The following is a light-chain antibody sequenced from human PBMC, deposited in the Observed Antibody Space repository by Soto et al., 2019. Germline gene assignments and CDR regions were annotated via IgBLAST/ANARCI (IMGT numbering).Light chain of an antibody. CDR1: QGISTY. Sequence: DIQMTQSPSSLSASVGDRVTITYRASQGISTYLNWYQQKPGKAPKLLIYAASSLQSGVPSRFSGSGSETDFPRTNSNLQPEDFATYSCQHSTTWTFSQGTKVEIK. CDR3: QHSTTWT. J-gene: IGKJ1*01. V-gene: IGKV1-39*01. CDR2: AAS.